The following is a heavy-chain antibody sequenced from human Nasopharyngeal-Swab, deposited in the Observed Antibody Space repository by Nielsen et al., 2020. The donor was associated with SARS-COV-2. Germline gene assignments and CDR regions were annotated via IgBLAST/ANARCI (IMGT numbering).Heavy chain of an antibody. Sequence: SETLSLTCTVSGGSISSTSYFWAWIRQPPGKGLEWIGNVFYTGTTYFNPSLRSRVTMSVDTSKNQFSLNLHSVTAADTAVYYCAPNYYDGSGYYYWFDPWGRGTLVTVSS. CDR1: GGSISSTSYF. J-gene: IGHJ5*02. V-gene: IGHV4-39*01. D-gene: IGHD3-22*01. CDR3: APNYYDGSGYYYWFDP. CDR2: VFYTGTT.